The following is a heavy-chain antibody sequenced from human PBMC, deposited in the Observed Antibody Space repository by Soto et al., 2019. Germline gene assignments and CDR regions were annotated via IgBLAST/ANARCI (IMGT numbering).Heavy chain of an antibody. CDR3: ASGALYYYDSSGSAVWY. CDR1: GFTFCSYA. V-gene: IGHV3-30-3*01. CDR2: ISYDGSNK. J-gene: IGHJ4*02. D-gene: IGHD3-22*01. Sequence: GGSLRLSCAASGFTFCSYAMHWVRKAPGKGLEWVAVISYDGSNKYYADSVKGRFTISRDNSKNALYLQMNSLRAEDTAVYYCASGALYYYDSSGSAVWYWGQGTLVTVSS.